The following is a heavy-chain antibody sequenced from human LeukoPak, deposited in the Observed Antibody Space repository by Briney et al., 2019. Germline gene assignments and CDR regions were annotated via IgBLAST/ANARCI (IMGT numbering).Heavy chain of an antibody. D-gene: IGHD6-13*01. CDR3: AKDRGPYSSSWYAY. Sequence: SLRLSCAASGFTFDDYAMHWVRQAPGKGLEWVSGISWNSGSIGYADSVKGRFTISRDNAKNSLYLQMNSLRAEDTALYCCAKDRGPYSSSWYAYWGQGTLVTVSS. J-gene: IGHJ4*02. V-gene: IGHV3-9*01. CDR1: GFTFDDYA. CDR2: ISWNSGSI.